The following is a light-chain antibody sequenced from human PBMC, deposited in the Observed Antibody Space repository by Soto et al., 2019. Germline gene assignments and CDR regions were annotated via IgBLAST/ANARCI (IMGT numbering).Light chain of an antibody. Sequence: QSVLTQPPSASGSPGQSVTISCTGTKSDIGVYDFVSWYQHHPGKAPRLIIYEVVQRPSGVPDRFSGSKSGNTASLTVSGLQAADEADYYCSSYTTSSTSRGVFGGGTQLTVL. CDR1: KSDIGVYDF. J-gene: IGLJ7*01. V-gene: IGLV2-8*01. CDR2: EVV. CDR3: SSYTTSSTSRGV.